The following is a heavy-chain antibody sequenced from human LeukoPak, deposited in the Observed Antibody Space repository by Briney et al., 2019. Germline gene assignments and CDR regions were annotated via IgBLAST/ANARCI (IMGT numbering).Heavy chain of an antibody. Sequence: PGGSLRLSCAASGFTFSSYGMYWVRQAPGKGLEWVAVISYDGSNKYYADSVKGRFTISRDNSKNTLYLQMNSLRAEDTAVYYCARDPYYYDSSGYSPWGQGTLVTVSS. D-gene: IGHD3-22*01. CDR3: ARDPYYYDSSGYSP. J-gene: IGHJ4*02. CDR2: ISYDGSNK. CDR1: GFTFSSYG. V-gene: IGHV3-30*03.